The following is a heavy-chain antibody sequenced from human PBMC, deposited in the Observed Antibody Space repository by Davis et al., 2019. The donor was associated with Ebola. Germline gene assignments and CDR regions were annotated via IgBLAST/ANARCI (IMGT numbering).Heavy chain of an antibody. CDR3: ARAAAFYNYYMDV. Sequence: GESLKISCAASGFTFSSYAMHWVRQAPGKGLEWVAVISYDGSNKYYADSVKGRFTISRDNSKNTLYLQMNSLRDEDTAVYYCARAAAFYNYYMDVWGKGTTVTVSS. V-gene: IGHV3-30-3*01. CDR2: ISYDGSNK. CDR1: GFTFSSYA. D-gene: IGHD6-25*01. J-gene: IGHJ6*03.